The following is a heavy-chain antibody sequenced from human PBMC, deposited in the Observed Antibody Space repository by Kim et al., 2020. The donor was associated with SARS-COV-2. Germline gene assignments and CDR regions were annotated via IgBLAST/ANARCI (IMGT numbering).Heavy chain of an antibody. CDR3: ARDRTLGRLATADY. Sequence: EKKFQGRVTMTRDTSTSTVYMERSSLRSEDTAVYYCARDRTLGRLATADYWGQGTLVTVSS. V-gene: IGHV1-46*01. J-gene: IGHJ4*02. D-gene: IGHD6-13*01.